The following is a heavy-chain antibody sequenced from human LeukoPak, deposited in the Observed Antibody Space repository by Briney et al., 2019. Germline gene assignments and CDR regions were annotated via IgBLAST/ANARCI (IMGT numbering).Heavy chain of an antibody. CDR3: ARVGSGSYYNDNWFDP. D-gene: IGHD3-10*01. J-gene: IGHJ5*02. Sequence: ASVKASCKASGYTFTGYYMHWVRQAPGQGLEWMGWINPNSGGTNYAQKFQGRVTMTRDTSISTAYMELSRLRSDDTAVYYCARVGSGSYYNDNWFDPWGQGTLVTVSS. CDR2: INPNSGGT. CDR1: GYTFTGYY. V-gene: IGHV1-2*02.